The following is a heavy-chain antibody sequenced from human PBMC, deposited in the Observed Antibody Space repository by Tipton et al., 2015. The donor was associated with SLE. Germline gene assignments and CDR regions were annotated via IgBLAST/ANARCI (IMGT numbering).Heavy chain of an antibody. J-gene: IGHJ3*02. V-gene: IGHV3-23*01. CDR3: AKGGVKQWLLRGSDAFDI. D-gene: IGHD6-19*01. Sequence: LSLTCAASGFTFSSYAMSWVRQAPGKGLEWVSAISGSVGSTYYADSVKGRFTISRDNSKNTLYLQMNSLRAEDTAVYYCAKGGVKQWLLRGSDAFDIWGQGTMVTVSS. CDR1: GFTFSSYA. CDR2: ISGSVGST.